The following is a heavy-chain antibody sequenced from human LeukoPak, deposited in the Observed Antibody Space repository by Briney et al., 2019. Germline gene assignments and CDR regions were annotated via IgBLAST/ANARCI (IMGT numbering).Heavy chain of an antibody. D-gene: IGHD3-3*01. CDR3: ARDYDFWSGYGIDAFDI. V-gene: IGHV3-74*01. J-gene: IGHJ3*02. CDR1: GFTFSSYW. CDR2: INSDGSST. Sequence: GGSLRLSCAASGFTFSSYWMHWIRQAPGKGLVWVSRINSDGSSTSYADSVKGRFTISRDDAKNTLYLQMNSLRAEDTAVYYCARDYDFWSGYGIDAFDIWGQGTMVTVSS.